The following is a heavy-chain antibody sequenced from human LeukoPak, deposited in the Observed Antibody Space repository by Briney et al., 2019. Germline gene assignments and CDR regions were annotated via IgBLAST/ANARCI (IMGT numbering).Heavy chain of an antibody. CDR2: IKSKTDGGTT. V-gene: IGHV3-15*01. Sequence: GGSLRLSCAASGFTFSNAWMSWVRQAPGKGLEWVGRIKSKTDGGTTDYAAPVKGRFTISRDDSKSTLYLQMNSLKTEDTAVYYCTTDLGYSSGWTDYWGQGTLVTVSS. D-gene: IGHD6-19*01. CDR1: GFTFSNAW. CDR3: TTDLGYSSGWTDY. J-gene: IGHJ4*02.